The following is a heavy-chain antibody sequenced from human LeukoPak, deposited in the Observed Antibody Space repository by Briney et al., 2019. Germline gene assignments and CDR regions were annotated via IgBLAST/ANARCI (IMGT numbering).Heavy chain of an antibody. Sequence: PGRSLRLSCAASGFTFDDYAMHWVRQAPGKGLEWVSGISWNSGSIGYADSVKSRFPISRDNAKNSLYLQMNSLRAEDTALYYCAKDMRGYSYGNNLDYWGQGTLVTVSS. J-gene: IGHJ4*02. V-gene: IGHV3-9*01. CDR1: GFTFDDYA. CDR3: AKDMRGYSYGNNLDY. D-gene: IGHD5-18*01. CDR2: ISWNSGSI.